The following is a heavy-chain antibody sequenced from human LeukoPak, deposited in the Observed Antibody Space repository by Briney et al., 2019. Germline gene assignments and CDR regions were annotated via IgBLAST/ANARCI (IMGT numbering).Heavy chain of an antibody. CDR1: GFTFSSYL. CDR2: IKQDGSEK. D-gene: IGHD6-19*01. CDR3: ASDLGYSSGWWPLDY. V-gene: IGHV3-7*01. J-gene: IGHJ4*02. Sequence: GGSLRLSCAASGFTFSSYLMSWVRQAPGKGLEWVANIKQDGSEKYYVDSVKGRFTISRDNAKNSLYLQMNSLRAEDTAVYYCASDLGYSSGWWPLDYWGQGTLVTASS.